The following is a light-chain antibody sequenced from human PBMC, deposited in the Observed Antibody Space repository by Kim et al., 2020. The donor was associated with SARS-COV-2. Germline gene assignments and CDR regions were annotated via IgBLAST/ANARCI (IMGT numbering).Light chain of an antibody. J-gene: IGKJ3*01. V-gene: IGKV1-39*01. Sequence: SGGDRVTITCRASQSISNYLNWYQKKPGKAPKLLIYAASNLQRGVPSRFSGRGSGTDFTLTIISLQPEDFATYYCQQSYTTPLFTFGPGTKVDIK. CDR3: QQSYTTPLFT. CDR1: QSISNY. CDR2: AAS.